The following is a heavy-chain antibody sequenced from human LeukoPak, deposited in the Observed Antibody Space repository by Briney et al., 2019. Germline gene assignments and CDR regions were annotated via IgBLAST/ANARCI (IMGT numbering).Heavy chain of an antibody. Sequence: PGRSLRLSCAASGFTFSSYGMHWVRQAPGKGLEYVSAISSNGGSTYYADSVRGRFTISRDNSKNTLYLQMSSLRAEDTAVYYCVKDPTFHFGSSGWSYFDYWGQGTLVTVSS. V-gene: IGHV3-64D*09. CDR3: VKDPTFHFGSSGWSYFDY. D-gene: IGHD3-22*01. J-gene: IGHJ4*02. CDR2: ISSNGGST. CDR1: GFTFSSYG.